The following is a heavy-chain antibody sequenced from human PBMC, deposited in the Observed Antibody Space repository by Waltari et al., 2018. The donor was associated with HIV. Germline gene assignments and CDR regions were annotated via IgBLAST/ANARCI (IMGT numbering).Heavy chain of an antibody. V-gene: IGHV3-21*01. CDR1: GFNFKNYN. CDR3: TRLQQQLVEDF. CDR2: ISYDSSKV. J-gene: IGHJ4*02. D-gene: IGHD1-1*01. Sequence: EVQLVESGGGLVKPGGSLRLSCAASGFNFKNYNMNWVRQAPGKGLGGVSSISYDSSKVYDADSGMGRFTISRDNAKNSLYLQLNSLRAGDTAIYYCTRLQQQLVEDFWGQGTLVTVSS.